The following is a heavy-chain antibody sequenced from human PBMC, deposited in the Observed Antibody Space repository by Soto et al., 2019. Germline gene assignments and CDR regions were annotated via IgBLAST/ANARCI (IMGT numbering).Heavy chain of an antibody. J-gene: IGHJ4*02. V-gene: IGHV4-30-4*01. Sequence: QVQLQESGPGLVKPSQTLSLTCTVSGGSISSGDYYWSWIRQPPGKGLEWIGYIYYSGSTYYNPYPRSRVTISVATSQNQFSLKLSSVTAADTAVYYCARGGSTSWGGQMAFDYWGQGTLVTVSS. CDR1: GGSISSGDYY. D-gene: IGHD2-2*01. CDR2: IYYSGST. CDR3: ARGGSTSWGGQMAFDY.